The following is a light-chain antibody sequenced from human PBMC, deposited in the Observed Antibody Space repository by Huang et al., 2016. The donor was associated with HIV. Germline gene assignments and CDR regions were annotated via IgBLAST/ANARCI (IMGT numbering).Light chain of an antibody. CDR3: QQYGSSPLIT. Sequence: DIVLTQSPGTLSLSPGERATLSCRASQSVSSAYLAWFQQKPGQAPRLLIYGASSRAAGIPDRFSGSGSGTDCSLTISRLEPEDFAVYFCQQYGSSPLITFGQGTRLEIK. CDR1: QSVSSAY. V-gene: IGKV3-20*01. J-gene: IGKJ5*01. CDR2: GAS.